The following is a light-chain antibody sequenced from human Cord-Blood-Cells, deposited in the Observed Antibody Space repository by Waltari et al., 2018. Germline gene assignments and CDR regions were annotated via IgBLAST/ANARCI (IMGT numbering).Light chain of an antibody. J-gene: IGLJ3*02. Sequence: SYVLTQRPSVSEAPGKPARLPCCGTNIGSKSVHWYQQKPGQAPVLVVYDDSDRPSGIPERFSGSNSGNTATLTISRVEAGDEADYYCQVWDSSSDHWVFGGGTKLTVL. CDR3: QVWDSSSDHWV. V-gene: IGLV3-21*03. CDR2: DDS. CDR1: NIGSKS.